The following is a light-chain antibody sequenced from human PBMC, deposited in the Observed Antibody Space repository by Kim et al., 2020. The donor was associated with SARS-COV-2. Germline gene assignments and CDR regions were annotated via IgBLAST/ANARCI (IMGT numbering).Light chain of an antibody. Sequence: EIVLTQSPVTLSLSPGERATLSCRVSQSVSNYLAWYQQKPGQAPRLLIYDASNRATGIPARFSGGGSGTDFSLTISSLEPEDFAVYYCQQRDIWPWTFGQGTKVDIK. CDR3: QQRDIWPWT. CDR1: QSVSNY. V-gene: IGKV3-11*01. J-gene: IGKJ1*01. CDR2: DAS.